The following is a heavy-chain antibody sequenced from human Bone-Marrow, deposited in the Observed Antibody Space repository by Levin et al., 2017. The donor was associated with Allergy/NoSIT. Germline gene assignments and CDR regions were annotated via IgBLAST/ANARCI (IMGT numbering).Heavy chain of an antibody. CDR1: GFTFSSYG. CDR2: ISYDGSNK. Sequence: GGSLRLSCAASGFTFSSYGMHWVRQAPGKGLEWVAVISYDGSNKYYADSVKGRFTISRDNSKNTLYLQMNSLRAEDTAVYYCATEGGIVVVPAASDRNFDYWGQGTLVTVSS. V-gene: IGHV3-30*03. D-gene: IGHD2-2*01. J-gene: IGHJ4*02. CDR3: ATEGGIVVVPAASDRNFDY.